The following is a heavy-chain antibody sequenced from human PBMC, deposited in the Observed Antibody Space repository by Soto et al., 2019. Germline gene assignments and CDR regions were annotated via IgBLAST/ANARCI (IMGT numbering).Heavy chain of an antibody. CDR3: ASSGSTPDFDY. J-gene: IGHJ4*02. V-gene: IGHV3-23*01. CDR1: GFTFSSYA. CDR2: ISGSGGST. Sequence: GGSLRLPCAASGFTFSSYAMSWVRQAPGKGLEWVSAISGSGGSTYYADSVRGRFTISRDNSKNTLYLQMNSLRAEDTAVYYCASSGSTPDFDYWGQGTLVTVSS. D-gene: IGHD6-19*01.